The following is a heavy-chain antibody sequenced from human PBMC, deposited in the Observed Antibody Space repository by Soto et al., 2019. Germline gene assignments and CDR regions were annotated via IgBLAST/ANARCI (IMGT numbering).Heavy chain of an antibody. CDR3: ARGGGGIRKRLNGFDP. CDR2: MNPNSGNT. V-gene: IGHV1-8*01. CDR1: GYTFTSYD. J-gene: IGHJ5*02. Sequence: QVQLVQSGAEVKKPGASVKVSCKASGYTFTSYDINWVRQATGQGLEWMGWMNPNSGNTGYAQKFQGRVTMTRNTSISTAYMELGSLRAEDPAVYYWARGGGGIRKRLNGFDPWGQGTLVTVSS. D-gene: IGHD2-15*01.